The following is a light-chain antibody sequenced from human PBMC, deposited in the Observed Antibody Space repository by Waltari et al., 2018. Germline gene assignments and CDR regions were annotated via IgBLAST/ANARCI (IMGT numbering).Light chain of an antibody. CDR2: GTS. CDR3: HQGYTTPVS. J-gene: IGKJ1*01. V-gene: IGKV1-39*01. CDR1: QSIGTF. Sequence: DIQMTQSPSSLSASVGDRVTISCRTTQSIGTFLNWYQQKPGKAPKLLIYGTSTLQSGVPSRFRGSGLGTDFTLTISDLQPDDFATYYCHQGYTTPVSFGQGTKVET.